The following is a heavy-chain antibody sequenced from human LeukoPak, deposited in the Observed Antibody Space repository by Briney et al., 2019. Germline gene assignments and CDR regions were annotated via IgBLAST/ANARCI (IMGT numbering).Heavy chain of an antibody. CDR3: ARSLGYSYASSPHFDY. Sequence: PSETLSLTCTVSGGSISSYYWSWIRQPPGKGLEWIGYIYYSGSTNYNPSLKSRVTISVDTSKNQFSLKLSSVTAADTAVYYCARSLGYSYASSPHFDYWGQGTLVTVSS. CDR1: GGSISSYY. J-gene: IGHJ4*02. V-gene: IGHV4-59*01. D-gene: IGHD5-18*01. CDR2: IYYSGST.